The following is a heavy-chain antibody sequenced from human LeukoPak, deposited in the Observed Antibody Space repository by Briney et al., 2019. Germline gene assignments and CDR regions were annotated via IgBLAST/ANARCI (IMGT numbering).Heavy chain of an antibody. CDR1: VFTFSSYG. CDR2: ISYDGSNK. V-gene: IGHV3-30*18. CDR3: AKRSGRSSGYLDN. J-gene: IGHJ4*02. Sequence: PGRSLRLSCAASVFTFSSYGMHWVRQAPGKGLEWVAVISYDGSNKYFADSVKGRFTISRDNSKNTVCLQMSSLRADDTAVYYCAKRSGRSSGYLDNWGQGTLVAVSS. D-gene: IGHD6-19*01.